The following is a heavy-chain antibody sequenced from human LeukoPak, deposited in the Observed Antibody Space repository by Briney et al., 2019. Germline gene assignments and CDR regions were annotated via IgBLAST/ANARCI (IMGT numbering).Heavy chain of an antibody. Sequence: GRSLRLSCAASGFTFDDYATHWVRHAPGKGLEWVSGISWNSGSIGYADSVKGRFTISRDNAKNSLYLQMNSLRAEDTALYYCAVYDSSGYRNFDYWGQGTLVTVSS. V-gene: IGHV3-9*01. CDR1: GFTFDDYA. CDR2: ISWNSGSI. CDR3: AVYDSSGYRNFDY. D-gene: IGHD3-22*01. J-gene: IGHJ4*02.